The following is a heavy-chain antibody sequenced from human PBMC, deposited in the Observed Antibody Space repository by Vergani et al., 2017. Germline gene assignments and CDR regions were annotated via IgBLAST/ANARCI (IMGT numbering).Heavy chain of an antibody. CDR1: GVSVTDYN. Sequence: QLQLQQSGPGLVKPSETLSLTCHVFGVSVTDYNCNWIRQAPGKGLEWIGSLSTTGGATHASHNPSLKSRVTISVDTSKNQFSLTLTSVTAADTAVYYCASDTHSGQRADRWGQGILVTVTS. J-gene: IGHJ5*02. CDR2: LSTTGGA. CDR3: ASDTHSGQRADR. V-gene: IGHV4-4*09. D-gene: IGHD6-19*01.